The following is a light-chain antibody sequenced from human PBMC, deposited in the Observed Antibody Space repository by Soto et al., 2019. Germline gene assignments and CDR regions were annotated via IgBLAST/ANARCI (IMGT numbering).Light chain of an antibody. J-gene: IGLJ3*02. CDR2: LNSDGSH. V-gene: IGLV4-69*01. CDR1: GGHSSYA. CDR3: QTWGTARV. Sequence: QPVLTQSPSASASLGASVKLTCTLSGGHSSYAIAWHQQQPEKGPRYLMKLNSDGSHSKGDGIPDRFSGSSSGAERYLTISSLQSEDEADYYCQTWGTARVFGGGTKLTVL.